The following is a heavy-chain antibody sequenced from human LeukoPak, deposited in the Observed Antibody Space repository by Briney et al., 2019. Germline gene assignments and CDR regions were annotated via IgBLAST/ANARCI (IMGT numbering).Heavy chain of an antibody. Sequence: GGSLRLSCVASGFTFSTYGMNWVRQAPGKGLEWVSTISNSGGSTYYADSVKGRFTISRDNSKNTVYLQMNSLRAEDTALYYCARDMGLRFLEWLFDYWGQGTLVTVSS. J-gene: IGHJ4*02. CDR1: GFTFSTYG. D-gene: IGHD3-3*01. CDR3: ARDMGLRFLEWLFDY. V-gene: IGHV3-23*01. CDR2: ISNSGGST.